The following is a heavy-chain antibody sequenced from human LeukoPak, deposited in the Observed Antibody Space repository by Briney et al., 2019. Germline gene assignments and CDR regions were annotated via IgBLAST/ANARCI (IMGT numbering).Heavy chain of an antibody. J-gene: IGHJ4*02. CDR3: ARQSGDQSSAWYFDA. CDR1: GGSLRSSGHW. Sequence: SETLSLTCTVSGGSLRSSGHWWVWIRQPPGEGLEWIGSIHYSGKVYYNPSLKSRVTTSVDTSTDQFSLRLSSATAADTAIYYCARQSGDQSSAWYFDAWGQGTLVTVSS. CDR2: IHYSGKV. V-gene: IGHV4-39*01. D-gene: IGHD6-19*01.